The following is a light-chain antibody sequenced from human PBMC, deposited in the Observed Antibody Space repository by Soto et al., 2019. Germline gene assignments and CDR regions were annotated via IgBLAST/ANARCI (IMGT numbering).Light chain of an antibody. J-gene: IGKJ5*01. Sequence: IQMTQSPSSLSASVGDRVTITCRASQSISSYLNWYQQKPGKAPKLLIYAASSLQSGVPSRFSGSGSGTDFTLTISSLQPEDFATYYCQQSYSTLALTFGGGTRLEIK. V-gene: IGKV1-39*01. CDR3: QQSYSTLALT. CDR1: QSISSY. CDR2: AAS.